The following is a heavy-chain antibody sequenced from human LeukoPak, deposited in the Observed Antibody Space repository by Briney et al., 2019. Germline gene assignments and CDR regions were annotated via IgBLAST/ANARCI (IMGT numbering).Heavy chain of an antibody. D-gene: IGHD3-22*01. CDR1: GFTFRSYS. J-gene: IGHJ4*01. V-gene: IGHV3-21*05. Sequence: GSLRLSCAAFGFTFRSYSMSWVRQAPGKGLEWVAFIGNSASFIQYADSVKGRFTISRDNANNSLYLQMDSLRAEDTAVYYCARGHSSTYYLKYWGQGTLVTVSS. CDR3: ARGHSSTYYLKY. CDR2: IGNSASFI.